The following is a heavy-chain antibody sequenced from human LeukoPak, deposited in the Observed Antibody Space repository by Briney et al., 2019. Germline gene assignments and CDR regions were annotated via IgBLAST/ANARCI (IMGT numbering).Heavy chain of an antibody. CDR1: GGSISSSTYY. D-gene: IGHD2-8*01. J-gene: IGHJ3*02. CDR2: IYYSGST. V-gene: IGHV4-39*01. CDR3: ARLQYCTDGVCSFDFDI. Sequence: PSETLSLTCTVSGGSISSSTYYCVSIRQPPGRGLESIVSIYYSGSTYYKPSLKSRVTISGDTSKNQFSLKMNSVTAADTAVYYCARLQYCTDGVCSFDFDIWGQGTMVTVSS.